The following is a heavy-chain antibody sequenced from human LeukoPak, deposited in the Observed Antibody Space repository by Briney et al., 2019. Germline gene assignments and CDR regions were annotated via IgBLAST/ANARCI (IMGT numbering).Heavy chain of an antibody. J-gene: IGHJ3*02. V-gene: IGHV3-30*02. D-gene: IGHD6-19*01. CDR3: AKEADSSGWSDAFDI. CDR1: GFTFSSYG. Sequence: GGSLRLSCAASGFTFSSYGMHWVRQAPGKGLEWVAFIRYDGSNKYYADSVKGRFTISRDNSKNTLYLQMNSLRAEDTAVYYCAKEADSSGWSDAFDIWGQGTMVTVSS. CDR2: IRYDGSNK.